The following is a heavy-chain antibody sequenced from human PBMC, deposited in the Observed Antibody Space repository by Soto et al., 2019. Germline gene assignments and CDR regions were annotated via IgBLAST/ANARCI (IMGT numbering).Heavy chain of an antibody. CDR1: GFTFSIQA. J-gene: IGHJ6*03. CDR2: ISSGGDNT. CDR3: ARVGGTSGGKYYYMDV. D-gene: IGHD3-10*01. Sequence: EVQLLESGGGLVQPGGSLRLSCAASGFTFSIQAMRWVRQAPGKGLEWVSAISSGGDNTFYADSVRGRFTVSRDNSKNTLDLQMNSRRAEDTATYYCARVGGTSGGKYYYMDVWGKGTTVTVSS. V-gene: IGHV3-23*01.